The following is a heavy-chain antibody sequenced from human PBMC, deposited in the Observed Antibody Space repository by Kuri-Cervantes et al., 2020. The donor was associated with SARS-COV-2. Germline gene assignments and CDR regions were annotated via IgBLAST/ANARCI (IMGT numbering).Heavy chain of an antibody. CDR1: GGSISSHY. Sequence: SEALSLTCTVSGGSISSHYWSWIRQPPGKGLEWIGYIYYSGSTNYNPSLKSPVTIPVDTSKNQLSLKLSSVTAADTDVYYCARGRVMREMATINYFDYWGQGTLVTVSS. V-gene: IGHV4-59*08. CDR3: ARGRVMREMATINYFDY. D-gene: IGHD5-24*01. J-gene: IGHJ4*02. CDR2: IYYSGST.